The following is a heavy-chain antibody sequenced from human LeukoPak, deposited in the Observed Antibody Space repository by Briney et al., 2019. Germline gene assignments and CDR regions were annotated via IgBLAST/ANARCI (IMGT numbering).Heavy chain of an antibody. Sequence: GASVKVSCKASGYTFTGYYIHWVRQAPGQGLEWMGWINPNSGGTNYAQKFQGRVTMTRDTSISTAYMELSRLRSDDTAVYYCASPADIVVVPAAMLDSYYYYYGMDVWGQGTTVTVSS. V-gene: IGHV1-2*02. CDR2: INPNSGGT. CDR1: GYTFTGYY. J-gene: IGHJ6*02. D-gene: IGHD2-2*01. CDR3: ASPADIVVVPAAMLDSYYYYYGMDV.